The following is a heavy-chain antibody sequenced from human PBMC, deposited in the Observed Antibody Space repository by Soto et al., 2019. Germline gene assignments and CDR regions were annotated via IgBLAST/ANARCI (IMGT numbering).Heavy chain of an antibody. CDR3: ARDSIYDSSGYPYYFDY. Sequence: QVQLVQSGAEVKKPGSSVKVSCKASAGTFSSYAISWVRQAPGQGLEWMGGIIPIFGTANYAQKFQGRVTITADESTSTAYKELSSLRSEETAVYYCARDSIYDSSGYPYYFDYWGQGTLVTVSS. V-gene: IGHV1-69*01. CDR2: IIPIFGTA. D-gene: IGHD3-22*01. J-gene: IGHJ4*02. CDR1: AGTFSSYA.